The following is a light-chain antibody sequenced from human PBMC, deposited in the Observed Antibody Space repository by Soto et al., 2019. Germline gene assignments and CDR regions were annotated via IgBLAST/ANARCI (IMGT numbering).Light chain of an antibody. J-gene: IGKJ4*01. CDR2: DAS. CDR1: QSVSSY. CDR3: QQRSNWPLT. V-gene: IGKV3-11*01. Sequence: EIVLTQSPATLSLSPGERGTLSCRASQSVSSYLAWYQQKPGQAPRLLIYDASNRATGIPARSSGSGSGTDFTLTISSLEPEDFAVYYCQQRSNWPLTFGGGTKVEIK.